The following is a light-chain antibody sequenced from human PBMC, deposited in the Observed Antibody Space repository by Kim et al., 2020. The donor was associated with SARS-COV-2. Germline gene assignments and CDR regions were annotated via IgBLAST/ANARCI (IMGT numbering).Light chain of an antibody. CDR3: QQYYSNPLT. J-gene: IGKJ4*01. Sequence: DIVMTQSPDSLAVSLGERATINCKSSQSVLYSSNNKNYLAWYQQKPGQPPKLLIYWASTRESGVPDRFSGSGSGTDFTLTISSLQAEDVAVYYCQQYYSNPLTFGGGTTLEI. CDR1: QSVLYSSNNKNY. CDR2: WAS. V-gene: IGKV4-1*01.